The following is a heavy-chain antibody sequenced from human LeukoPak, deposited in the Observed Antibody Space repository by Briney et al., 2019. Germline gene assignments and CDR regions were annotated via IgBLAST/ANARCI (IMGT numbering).Heavy chain of an antibody. J-gene: IGHJ5*02. V-gene: IGHV1-2*02. CDR2: INPKSGGT. CDR1: GYSFTDYY. Sequence: EASVKVSCKTSGYSFTDYYMHWVRQAPGQELEWMGWINPKSGGTSSAQKFQGRVTMTRDTSITTVYMEVSWLTSDDTAIYYCARADRLDGGPYLIGPWGQGTLVTVSS. CDR3: ARADRLDGGPYLIGP. D-gene: IGHD2-21*01.